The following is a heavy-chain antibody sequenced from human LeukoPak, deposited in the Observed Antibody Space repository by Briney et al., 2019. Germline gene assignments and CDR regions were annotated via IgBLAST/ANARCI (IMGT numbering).Heavy chain of an antibody. CDR3: AKVGRYFDWLVGDYMDV. CDR2: ISSTSTYI. D-gene: IGHD3-9*01. V-gene: IGHV3-21*01. J-gene: IGHJ6*03. CDR1: GFTFSRYS. Sequence: GGSLRLSCAASGFTFSRYSMNWVRQAPGKGLEWVSSISSTSTYIHYTDSVKGRFTISRDNAKNSLYLQMNGLRAEDTAVYYCAKVGRYFDWLVGDYMDVWGKGTTVTVSS.